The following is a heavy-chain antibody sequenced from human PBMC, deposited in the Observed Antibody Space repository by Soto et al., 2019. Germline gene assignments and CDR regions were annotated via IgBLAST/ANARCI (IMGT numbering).Heavy chain of an antibody. D-gene: IGHD6-6*01. Sequence: EVQLLESGGGLVQPGGSLRLSCAASGFTFNNYAMAWVRQAPGKGLEWVSSISSGGGSTYYADSVKGRFTISRDNSQDTLELQLESLRAGATAVYYCAKCLSSSFGGDAMDVWGQGTTVSVYS. V-gene: IGHV3-23*01. CDR1: GFTFNNYA. J-gene: IGHJ6*02. CDR3: AKCLSSSFGGDAMDV. CDR2: ISSGGGST.